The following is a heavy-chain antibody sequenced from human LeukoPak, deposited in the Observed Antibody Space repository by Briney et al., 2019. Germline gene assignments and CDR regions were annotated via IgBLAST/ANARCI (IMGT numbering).Heavy chain of an antibody. CDR2: IDWDDDK. Sequence: SGPTLVNPTQTLTLTCTFSGFSLTTSGMCVSWIRQPPGKALEWLARIDWDDDKYYSTSLKTRLTISKDTSKNQVVLTMTNMDPVDTATYYCARIPSGSEGYYFDYWGQGTLVTVSS. J-gene: IGHJ4*02. D-gene: IGHD3-10*01. CDR1: GFSLTTSGMC. V-gene: IGHV2-70*11. CDR3: ARIPSGSEGYYFDY.